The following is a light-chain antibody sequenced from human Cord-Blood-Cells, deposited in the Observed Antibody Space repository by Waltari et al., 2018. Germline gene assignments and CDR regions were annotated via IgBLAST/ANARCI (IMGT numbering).Light chain of an antibody. J-gene: IGKJ1*01. Sequence: EIVMTQSPATLSVSPGERPTLPCRASQKVSSNLAWYQQKTGQAPRLLTYGASTRATGIPARFSGGGSGTEFTLSISSLQSEDFSVYCCQQYNNWPPTFGQGTKVEIK. CDR1: QKVSSN. CDR2: GAS. CDR3: QQYNNWPPT. V-gene: IGKV3-15*01.